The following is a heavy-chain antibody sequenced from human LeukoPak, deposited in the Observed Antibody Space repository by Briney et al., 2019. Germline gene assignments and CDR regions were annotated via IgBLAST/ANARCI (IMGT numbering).Heavy chain of an antibody. V-gene: IGHV4-59*01. CDR3: ARGAGGDYGFFFDY. CDR1: GGSISSYY. J-gene: IGHJ4*02. CDR2: IYYSGST. D-gene: IGHD4-17*01. Sequence: PSETLSLTCTVSGGSISSYYWSWTRQPPGKGLEWIGYIYYSGSTNYNPSLKSRVTISVDTSKKPFPLELSSGTAAGTAVYYCARGAGGDYGFFFDYWGQGTLVTVSS.